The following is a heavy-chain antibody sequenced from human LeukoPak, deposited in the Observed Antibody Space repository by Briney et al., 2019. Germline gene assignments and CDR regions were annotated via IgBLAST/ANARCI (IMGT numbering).Heavy chain of an antibody. CDR2: IYYSGST. V-gene: IGHV4-59*01. CDR3: ARDPYSNYFDL. CDR1: GDSISRYY. Sequence: PSETLSLTCTFSGDSISRYYWSWIRQPPGKRLEWIGYIYYSGSTNYNPSLKSRVTISVDTSKNQFSLKLSSVTAADTAVYYCARDPYSNYFDLWGQGTLVTVSS. J-gene: IGHJ4*02. D-gene: IGHD1-26*01.